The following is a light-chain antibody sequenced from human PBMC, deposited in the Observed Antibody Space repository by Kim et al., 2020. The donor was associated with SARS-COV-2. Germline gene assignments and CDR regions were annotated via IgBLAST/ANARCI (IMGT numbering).Light chain of an antibody. J-gene: IGLJ2*01. CDR2: EGT. Sequence: SYELTQPPSVSVFPGQTATIACSGDELGDKYACWYQQKPGQSPVLVICEGTERPSGIPERFSGSKSGTTATLTISGTQTLDEADYYCQAWDRRTVIFGGGTQLTVL. CDR1: ELGDKY. V-gene: IGLV3-1*01. CDR3: QAWDRRTVI.